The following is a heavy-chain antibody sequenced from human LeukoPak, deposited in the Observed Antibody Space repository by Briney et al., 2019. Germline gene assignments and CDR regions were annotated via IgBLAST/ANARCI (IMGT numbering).Heavy chain of an antibody. CDR2: INPNSGGT. V-gene: IGHV1-2*02. CDR1: GYTFTGYY. D-gene: IGHD3-16*01. CDR3: ARVWWSTSSRHFDS. Sequence: GASVKVSCKASGYTFTGYYMHWVRQAPGQGLEWMGWINPNSGGTNYAQKFQGRVTMTRDTSTSTAYMELRNLRSDDTAIYYCARVWWSTSSRHFDSWGQGTLVTVSS. J-gene: IGHJ4*02.